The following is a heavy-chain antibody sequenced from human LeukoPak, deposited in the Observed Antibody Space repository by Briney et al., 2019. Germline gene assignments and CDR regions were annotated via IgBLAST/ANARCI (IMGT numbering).Heavy chain of an antibody. CDR1: GFTFSIYS. CDR2: IAGSGSSM. CDR3: ARDGGDYPNKNLDY. D-gene: IGHD4-17*01. V-gene: IGHV3-21*01. Sequence: GGSLRLSCAASGFTFSIYSMNWVRQAPGKGLEWLASIAGSGSSMDYADSVKGRFTISRDNAENSLFLLMNSLRAEDTAVYYCARDGGDYPNKNLDYWGQGTLVTVSS. J-gene: IGHJ4*02.